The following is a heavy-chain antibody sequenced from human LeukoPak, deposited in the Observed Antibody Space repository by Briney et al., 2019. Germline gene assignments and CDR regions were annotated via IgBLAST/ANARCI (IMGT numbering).Heavy chain of an antibody. CDR3: AHYYCSSTSCYDY. Sequence: SETLPLTCAVYGGSFSGYYWSWIRQPPGKGLEWIGEINHSGSTNYNPSLKSRVTISVDTSKNQFSLKLSSVTAADTAVYYCAHYYCSSTSCYDYWGQGTLVTVSS. D-gene: IGHD2-2*01. J-gene: IGHJ4*02. CDR1: GGSFSGYY. CDR2: INHSGST. V-gene: IGHV4-34*01.